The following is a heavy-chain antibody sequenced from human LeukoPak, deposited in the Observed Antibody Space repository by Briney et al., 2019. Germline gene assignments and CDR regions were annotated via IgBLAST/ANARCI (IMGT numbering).Heavy chain of an antibody. CDR1: GITVSSNY. CDR3: AKGGWLDD. V-gene: IGHV3-23*01. D-gene: IGHD6-19*01. CDR2: ITGRSDKT. J-gene: IGHJ4*02. Sequence: GGSLRLSCAASGITVSSNYMSWVRQAPGKGLEWVSTITGRSDKTYYTDSVKGRFVTSRDNSKDTLYLQMNSLRAEDTALYYCAKGGWLDDLGQGALVTVYS.